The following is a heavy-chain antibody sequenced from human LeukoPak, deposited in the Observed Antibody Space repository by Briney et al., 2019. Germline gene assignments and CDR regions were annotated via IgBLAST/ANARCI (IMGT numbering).Heavy chain of an antibody. J-gene: IGHJ5*02. Sequence: ASVKVSCKASGYTFTSYYMHWVRQAPGQGLEWMGIINPSGGSTSYVQKFQGRVTMTRDTSTSTVYMELSSLRSEDTAVYYCARGTLTMVRGVIGWFDPWGQGTLVTVSS. V-gene: IGHV1-46*01. CDR3: ARGTLTMVRGVIGWFDP. CDR2: INPSGGST. D-gene: IGHD3-10*01. CDR1: GYTFTSYY.